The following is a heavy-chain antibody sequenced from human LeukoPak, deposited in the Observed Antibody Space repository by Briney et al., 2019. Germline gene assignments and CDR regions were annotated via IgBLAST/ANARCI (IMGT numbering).Heavy chain of an antibody. D-gene: IGHD4-17*01. CDR1: GFSFNIYH. V-gene: IGHV3-21*01. CDR3: ARLVGTVTAYYFDY. Sequence: GGSLRLSCAASGFSFNIYHMSWVRQAPGKGLEWVSSIDSVSSYTYYTDSVRGRFTISRDNAKNSLYLQMNSLTAEDTAVYYCARLVGTVTAYYFDYWGQGTLVTVSS. J-gene: IGHJ4*02. CDR2: IDSVSSYT.